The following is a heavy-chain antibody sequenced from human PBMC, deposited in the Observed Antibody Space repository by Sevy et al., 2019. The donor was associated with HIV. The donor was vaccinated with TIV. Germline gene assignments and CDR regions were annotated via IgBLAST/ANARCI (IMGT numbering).Heavy chain of an antibody. D-gene: IGHD2-8*01. CDR2: LSFGCGKI. CDR1: GFDFSIYS. Sequence: GGSLRLSCAASGFDFSIYSMSWVRQAPGKGLEWVSTLSFGCGKINYADSVKGRCTITTDNSKSSVYLQMNNMRVEDTAVYYCAREGCTNPHDYWGQGTLVTVSS. J-gene: IGHJ4*02. V-gene: IGHV3-23*01. CDR3: AREGCTNPHDY.